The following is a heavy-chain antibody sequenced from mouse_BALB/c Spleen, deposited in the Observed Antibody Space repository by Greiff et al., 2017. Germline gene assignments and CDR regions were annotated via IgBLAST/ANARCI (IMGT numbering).Heavy chain of an antibody. J-gene: IGHJ4*01. D-gene: IGHD4-1*02. Sequence: EVNVVESGAELVKPGASVKLSCTASGFNIKDTYMHWVKQRPEQGLEWIGRIDPANGNTKYDPKFQGKATITADTSSNTAYLQLSSLTSEDTAVYYCAPTRMDYWGQGTSVTVSS. CDR1: GFNIKDTY. CDR3: APTRMDY. CDR2: IDPANGNT. V-gene: IGHV14-3*02.